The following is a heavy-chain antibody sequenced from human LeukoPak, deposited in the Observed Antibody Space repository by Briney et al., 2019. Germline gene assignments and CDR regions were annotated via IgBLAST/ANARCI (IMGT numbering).Heavy chain of an antibody. J-gene: IGHJ6*03. D-gene: IGHD3-10*01. CDR3: ARDSWSITMVRATIYYYYYMDV. Sequence: PSETLSFTCTVSGGSIISDYWSWIRQPAGKGLEWIGRIYTSGSTNYNPSLKSRVTMSVDTSKNQFSLKLSSVTAADTAVYYCARDSWSITMVRATIYYYYYMDVWGKGTTVTVSS. CDR1: GGSIISDY. CDR2: IYTSGST. V-gene: IGHV4-4*07.